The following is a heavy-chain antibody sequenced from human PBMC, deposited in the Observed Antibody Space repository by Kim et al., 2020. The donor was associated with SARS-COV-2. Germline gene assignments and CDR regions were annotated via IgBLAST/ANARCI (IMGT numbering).Heavy chain of an antibody. V-gene: IGHV3-23*01. CDR1: GFTFSTFT. Sequence: GGSLRLSCAASGFTFSTFTMSWVRQAPGKGLEWVSAMYGRGDTFYADSVKGRFTISRDNSRATVYLQMNSLRPEDTAIYYCAKDRKPDSGWPIGYWGRGT. CDR2: MYGRGDT. D-gene: IGHD6-19*01. J-gene: IGHJ4*03. CDR3: AKDRKPDSGWPIGY.